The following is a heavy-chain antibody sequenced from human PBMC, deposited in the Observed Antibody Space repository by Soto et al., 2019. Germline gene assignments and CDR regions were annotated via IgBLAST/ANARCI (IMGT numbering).Heavy chain of an antibody. J-gene: IGHJ4*02. CDR2: IYHSGST. V-gene: IGHV4-30-2*01. Sequence: PSETLSLTCAVSGGSISSGGYSWSWIRQPPGKGLEWIGYIYHSGSTYYNPSLKSRVTISVDRSKNQFSLKLTSVTAADTAVYYCARDLGGYNSIAAYWGQGALVTVSS. CDR3: ARDLGGYNSIAAY. CDR1: GGSISSGGYS. D-gene: IGHD5-12*01.